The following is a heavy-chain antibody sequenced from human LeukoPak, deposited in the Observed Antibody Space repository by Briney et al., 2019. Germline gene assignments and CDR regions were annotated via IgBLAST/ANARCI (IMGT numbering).Heavy chain of an antibody. CDR1: GGTFSSYA. V-gene: IGHV1-69*13. CDR3: AREGIAAAGLPEAHYYYMDV. J-gene: IGHJ6*03. Sequence: ASVKVSCKASGGTFSSYAISWVRQAPGQGLEWMGGIIPIFGTANYAQKFQGRVTITAGESTSTAYMELSSLRSEDTAVYYCAREGIAAAGLPEAHYYYMDVWGKGTTVTVSS. CDR2: IIPIFGTA. D-gene: IGHD6-13*01.